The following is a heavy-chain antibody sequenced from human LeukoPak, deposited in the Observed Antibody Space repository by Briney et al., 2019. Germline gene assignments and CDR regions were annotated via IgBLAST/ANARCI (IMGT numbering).Heavy chain of an antibody. CDR1: GFTFSSYA. Sequence: GGSLRLSCAASGFTFSSYAMSWVRQAPGKGLEWVSAISGSGGSTYYADSVKGRFTISRDNSKNTLYLQMNSLRAEDTAAYYCAKVKMDTAYNFGEYYFDYWGQGALLTVSS. CDR3: AKVKMDTAYNFGEYYFDY. D-gene: IGHD3-10*01. V-gene: IGHV3-23*01. CDR2: ISGSGGST. J-gene: IGHJ4*02.